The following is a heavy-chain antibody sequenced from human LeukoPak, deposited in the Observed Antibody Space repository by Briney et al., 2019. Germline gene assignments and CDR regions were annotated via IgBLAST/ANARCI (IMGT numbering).Heavy chain of an antibody. J-gene: IGHJ6*03. V-gene: IGHV1-2*02. CDR1: GYTFTGYY. CDR3: AREQYSSGPRYYMDV. CDR2: INPNSGGT. D-gene: IGHD6-19*01. Sequence: ASVKVSCKASGYTFTGYYMHWVRQAPGQGLEWMGWINPNSGGTNCAQKFQDRVTMTRDTSISTAYMELTRLRSEDTAVYYCAREQYSSGPRYYMDVWGKGTTVTVSS.